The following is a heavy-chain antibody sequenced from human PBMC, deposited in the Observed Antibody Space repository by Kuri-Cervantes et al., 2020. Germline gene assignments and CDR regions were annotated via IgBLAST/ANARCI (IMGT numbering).Heavy chain of an antibody. CDR2: ISYDGSNK. Sequence: GESLKISCAASGFTFSSYGMHWVRQAPGKGLEWVAVISYDGSNKYYADSVKGRFTISRDNSKNTLYLQMNSLRAEGTAVYYCARVYCSGGSCYGPFDYWGQGTQVTVSS. D-gene: IGHD2-15*01. CDR1: GFTFSSYG. J-gene: IGHJ4*02. CDR3: ARVYCSGGSCYGPFDY. V-gene: IGHV3-30*03.